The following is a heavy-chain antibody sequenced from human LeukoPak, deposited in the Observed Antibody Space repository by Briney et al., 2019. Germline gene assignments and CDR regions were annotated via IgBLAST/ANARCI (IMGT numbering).Heavy chain of an antibody. CDR1: GGSISSYY. V-gene: IGHV4-59*08. CDR3: ARGYGEGY. D-gene: IGHD4-17*01. CDR2: IYYSGST. Sequence: SETLSLTCTVSGGSISSYYWSWIRQPPGKGLEWIGYIYYSGSTYYNPSLKSRVTISVDTSKNQFSLKLSSVTAADTAVYYCARGYGEGYWGQGTLVTASS. J-gene: IGHJ4*02.